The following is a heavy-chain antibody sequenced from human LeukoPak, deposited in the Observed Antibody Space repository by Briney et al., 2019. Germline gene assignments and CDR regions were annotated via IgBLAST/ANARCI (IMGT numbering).Heavy chain of an antibody. CDR2: LYYSGST. CDR1: GGSISSIN. J-gene: IGHJ3*02. Sequence: SETLSLTCTVSGGSISSINWTWIRQPPATEMEWMVNLYYSGSTNDNPSLKSRVTISVDTSKNQFSLKLSSVTAADTALYYCARRRYYYESRGYYAFDIWGHGTMVTVSS. CDR3: ARRRYYYESRGYYAFDI. V-gene: IGHV4-59*01. D-gene: IGHD3-22*01.